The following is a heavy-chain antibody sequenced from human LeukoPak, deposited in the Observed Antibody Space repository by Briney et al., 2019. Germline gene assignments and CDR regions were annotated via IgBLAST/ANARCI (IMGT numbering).Heavy chain of an antibody. Sequence: GGSLRLSCTASGFNFGNYGMSWVRQAPGKGLEWVSGLSDAGVRIFYADSVRGRFTISRDNSRSTLYLQMNSLRPEDTAIYYCAREGYYGSGSPPSLYFDYWGQGTLVTVSS. CDR1: GFNFGNYG. CDR3: AREGYYGSGSPPSLYFDY. J-gene: IGHJ4*02. CDR2: LSDAGVRI. V-gene: IGHV3-23*01. D-gene: IGHD3-10*01.